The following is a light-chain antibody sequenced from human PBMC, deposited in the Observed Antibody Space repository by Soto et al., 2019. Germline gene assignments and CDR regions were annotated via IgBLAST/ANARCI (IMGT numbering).Light chain of an antibody. CDR3: RHYNSYGT. J-gene: IGKJ1*01. CDR2: AAS. Sequence: DIQMTQSPSSLSASIGDRVTISCQASQDIGNFLNWYQQKPGKAPKLLIYAASSLQTGVPSRFSGSGSGTEFTLTISSLQPDDFATYYCRHYNSYGTFGQGTKVDIK. CDR1: QDIGNF. V-gene: IGKV1-17*01.